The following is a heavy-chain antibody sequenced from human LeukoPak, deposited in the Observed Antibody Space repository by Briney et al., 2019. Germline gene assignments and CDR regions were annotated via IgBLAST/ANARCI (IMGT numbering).Heavy chain of an antibody. CDR1: GYTLTGYY. D-gene: IGHD2-8*01. CDR2: INPNSGGT. Sequence: ASVKVSCKASGYTLTGYYRHWVRQAPGQGLEWMGWINPNSGGTNYAQKFQGRVTMTRDTSISTAYMELSRLTSDDTAVYSCAREDNYCTNGACSCWFDPWGQGTLVTVSS. J-gene: IGHJ5*02. CDR3: AREDNYCTNGACSCWFDP. V-gene: IGHV1-2*02.